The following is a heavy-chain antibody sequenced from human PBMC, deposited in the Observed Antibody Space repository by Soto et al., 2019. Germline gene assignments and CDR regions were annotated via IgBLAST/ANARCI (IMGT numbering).Heavy chain of an antibody. J-gene: IGHJ6*03. Sequence: EVQLVESGGGLVKPGGSLRLSCAASGFTFSNAWMSWVRQAPGTGLECVGRVKSNTDGWTTRYTAHVKGRFRISRDDCKNSLYLKMNSLKTEHTAMYYCTTAPLVGYCSCTSCYNKDVWRKGTTVTVSS. D-gene: IGHD2-2*02. V-gene: IGHV3-15*01. CDR3: TTAPLVGYCSCTSCYNKDV. CDR2: VKSNTDGWTT. CDR1: GFTFSNAW.